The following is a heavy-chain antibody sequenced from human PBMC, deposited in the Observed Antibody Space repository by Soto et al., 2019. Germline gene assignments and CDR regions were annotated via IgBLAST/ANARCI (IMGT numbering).Heavy chain of an antibody. CDR1: GDSITSYS. V-gene: IGHV4-59*07. CDR3: ARAQCITTSCYLDY. J-gene: IGHJ4*02. CDR2: IYYSGST. Sequence: HVQLQESGPGLVKPSDTLFLTCTVSGDSITSYSWNWIRQSPGKGLEWLGYIYYSGSTNYNPSLKSRVTISVDTSQNQFSLKLSSATAADTAVYYCARAQCITTSCYLDYWGQGTLVTVSS. D-gene: IGHD2-2*01.